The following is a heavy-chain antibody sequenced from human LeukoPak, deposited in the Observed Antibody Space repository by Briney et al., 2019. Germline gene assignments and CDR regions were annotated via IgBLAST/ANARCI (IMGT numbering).Heavy chain of an antibody. Sequence: ASVKVSCKASGYTFTGYYMHWVRQAPGQGLEWMGWISAYNGNTNYAQKLQGRVTMTTDTSTSTAYMELRSLRSDDTAVYYCAREYCYDSSGLPSDYWGQGTLVTVSS. J-gene: IGHJ4*02. D-gene: IGHD3-22*01. CDR2: ISAYNGNT. V-gene: IGHV1-18*04. CDR1: GYTFTGYY. CDR3: AREYCYDSSGLPSDY.